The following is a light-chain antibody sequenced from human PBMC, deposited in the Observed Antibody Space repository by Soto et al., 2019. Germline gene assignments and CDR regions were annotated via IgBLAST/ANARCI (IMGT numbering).Light chain of an antibody. Sequence: QSGLTQPASVSGSPGQSITISCTGTRNDIGTYTYVSWYQHHPGKAPKLLIYEVSDRPSGVSNRFSGSKSGNPASLTISGLQAEDEDDYSCSSYTNSIAVFGGGTKLTVL. CDR1: RNDIGTYTY. CDR3: SSYTNSIAV. V-gene: IGLV2-14*01. CDR2: EVS. J-gene: IGLJ3*02.